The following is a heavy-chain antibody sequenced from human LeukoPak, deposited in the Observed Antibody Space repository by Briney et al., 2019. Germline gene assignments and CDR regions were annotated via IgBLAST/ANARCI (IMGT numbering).Heavy chain of an antibody. Sequence: GESLKISCKGSGYSFTSYWIAWVRQMPGKGLEWMGIIYPGDSDTRYSPSFQGQVTISADKSISTAYLQWSSLKASDTAMYYCARPPNYYYYGMDVWGQGTTVTVSS. CDR2: IYPGDSDT. V-gene: IGHV5-51*01. CDR3: ARPPNYYYYGMDV. CDR1: GYSFTSYW. J-gene: IGHJ6*02.